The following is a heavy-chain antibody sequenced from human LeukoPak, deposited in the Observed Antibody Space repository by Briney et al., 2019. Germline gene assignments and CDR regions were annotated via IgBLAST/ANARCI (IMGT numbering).Heavy chain of an antibody. D-gene: IGHD3-10*01. CDR2: ISTGGSTT. V-gene: IGHV3-48*03. CDR1: GLTFSSYE. CDR3: ARYYGSGSYVTDGMDV. Sequence: PGGSLRLSCAASGLTFSSYEMSWVRQAPGKGLEWLSYISTGGSTTHYADSVKGRFTMSRDNVKNSLYLQMNSLRAEDTAVYYCARYYGSGSYVTDGMDVWGQGTTVTVSS. J-gene: IGHJ6*02.